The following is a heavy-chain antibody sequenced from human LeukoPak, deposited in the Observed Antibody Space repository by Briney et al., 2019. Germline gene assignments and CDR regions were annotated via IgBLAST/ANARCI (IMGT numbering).Heavy chain of an antibody. CDR2: IIPILGIA. CDR1: GGTFSSYA. D-gene: IGHD2-21*02. CDR3: ARGATPYCGGDCYRFRAWFDP. J-gene: IGHJ5*02. Sequence: SVKVSCKASGGTFSSYAISWVRQAPGQGLEWMGRIIPILGIANYAQKFQGRVTITADKSTSTAYMELSSLRSEDTAVYYCARGATPYCGGDCYRFRAWFDPWGQGTLVTVSS. V-gene: IGHV1-69*04.